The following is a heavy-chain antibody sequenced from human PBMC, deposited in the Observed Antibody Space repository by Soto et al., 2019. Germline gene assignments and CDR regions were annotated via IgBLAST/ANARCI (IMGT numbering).Heavy chain of an antibody. CDR3: ARSAGWYAVHS. CDR1: GDSVSSPYY. Sequence: QVQLQESGPGLVKPSGTLSLTCAVSGDSVSSPYYWCWVRQPPGKGLEWIGEVFHTGTTSYNPSPSSRGTISMDKSFNHFSLDLSSVTAADTAVYYCARSAGWYAVHSWGPGTLVIVSS. D-gene: IGHD6-19*01. J-gene: IGHJ4*02. CDR2: VFHTGTT. V-gene: IGHV4-4*02.